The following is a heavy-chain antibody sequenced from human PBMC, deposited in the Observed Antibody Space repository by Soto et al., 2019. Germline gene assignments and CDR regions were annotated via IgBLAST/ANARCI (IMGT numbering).Heavy chain of an antibody. J-gene: IGHJ4*02. Sequence: QLQLQESGPGLVKPSETLSLTCTVSGGSISSSSYYWGWIRQPPGKGLEWIGSIYYSGSTYYNPSLKSRGTISVDTSKNQCSLKLSSVTAADTAVYYCASSITGTTRRFDYWGQGTLFTVSS. CDR1: GGSISSSSYY. CDR3: ASSITGTTRRFDY. D-gene: IGHD1-7*01. V-gene: IGHV4-39*01. CDR2: IYYSGST.